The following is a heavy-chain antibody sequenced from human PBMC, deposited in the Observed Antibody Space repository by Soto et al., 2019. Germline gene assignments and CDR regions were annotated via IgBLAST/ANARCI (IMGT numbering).Heavy chain of an antibody. CDR3: ARRPTLGEHFDY. J-gene: IGHJ4*02. Sequence: PSETLSLTCTVSGGSISSSSYYWGWIRQPPGRGLEWIGSIYYSGSIYYNPSLKSRVTISVDTSKNQFSLKLSSVTAADTAVYYCARRPTLGEHFDYWGQGTLVTVSS. D-gene: IGHD1-1*01. CDR1: GGSISSSSYY. V-gene: IGHV4-39*01. CDR2: IYYSGSI.